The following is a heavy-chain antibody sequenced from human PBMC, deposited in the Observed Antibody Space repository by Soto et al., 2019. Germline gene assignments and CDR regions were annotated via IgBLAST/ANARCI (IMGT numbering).Heavy chain of an antibody. V-gene: IGHV3-23*01. D-gene: IGHD4-17*01. J-gene: IGHJ4*02. CDR2: VSVSGTST. Sequence: GSLRLSCAASGFSFSSYSMSWVRQAPGKGLECVSSVSVSGTSTYYEHSVKGRFTISRYNSKKTMYLQMSSMRAEDTALYFCAKENTPDYGDYVDXWGQVTLVTVSX. CDR1: GFSFSSYS. CDR3: AKENTPDYGDYVDX.